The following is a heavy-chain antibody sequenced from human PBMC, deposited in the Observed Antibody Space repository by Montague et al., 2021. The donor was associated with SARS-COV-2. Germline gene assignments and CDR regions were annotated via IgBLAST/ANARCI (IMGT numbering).Heavy chain of an antibody. V-gene: IGHV4-61*02. D-gene: IGHD3-22*01. CDR2: IYTSGGT. CDR3: ARGRGGYYDSSGYYRTGGAFDI. Sequence: TLSLTCTVSDDSISSGTYYWSWIRQPAGKGLEWIGRIYTSGGTNYNPSLKSRVAISVDTSKNQFSLKLSSVTAADTAVCYCARGRGGYYDSSGYYRTGGAFDIWGQGTMVNVSS. J-gene: IGHJ3*02. CDR1: DDSISSGTYY.